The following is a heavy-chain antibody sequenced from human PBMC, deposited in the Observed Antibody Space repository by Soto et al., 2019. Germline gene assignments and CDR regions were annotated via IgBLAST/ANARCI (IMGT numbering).Heavy chain of an antibody. CDR2: IYYSGST. J-gene: IGHJ6*02. Sequence: SETLSLTCTVSGGSISSGGYYWSWIRQHPGKGLEWIGYIYYSGSTYYNPSLKSRVTISVDTSKNQFSLKLSSVTAADTAVYYCARNSGTTTNYGMDVWGQGTTVTVSS. CDR1: GGSISSGGYY. D-gene: IGHD1-7*01. V-gene: IGHV4-31*03. CDR3: ARNSGTTTNYGMDV.